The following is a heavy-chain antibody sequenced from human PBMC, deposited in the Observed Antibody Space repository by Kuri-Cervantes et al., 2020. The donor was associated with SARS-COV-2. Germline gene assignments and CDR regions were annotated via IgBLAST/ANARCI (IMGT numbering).Heavy chain of an antibody. Sequence: GESLKISCAASGFTFSSYWMSWVRQAPGKGLEWVANIKQDGSEKYYVDSVKGRFTISRDNAKNSLYLQMNTLRAEDTAVYYCARNRVDASLASSWAQVRTSNAMDVWGQGTTVTVSS. D-gene: IGHD5-12*01. V-gene: IGHV3-7*01. CDR2: IKQDGSEK. CDR1: GFTFSSYW. CDR3: ARNRVDASLASSWAQVRTSNAMDV. J-gene: IGHJ6*02.